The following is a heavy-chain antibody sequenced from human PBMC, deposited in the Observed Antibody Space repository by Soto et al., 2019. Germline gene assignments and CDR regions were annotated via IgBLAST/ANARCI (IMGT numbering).Heavy chain of an antibody. CDR3: AKGKISTTTYTSFDS. CDR1: GFTFIRFA. CDR2: FSGPGGGT. D-gene: IGHD1-26*01. J-gene: IGHJ5*01. V-gene: IGHV3-23*01. Sequence: CGSLRLSCEASGFTFIRFALIFFRHTSFKWREWVSTFSGPGGGTYYADCVKGRFTISRDNFKSAVHLQMNSLRAEDTAIYYCAKGKISTTTYTSFDSWGRGTLVTVSS.